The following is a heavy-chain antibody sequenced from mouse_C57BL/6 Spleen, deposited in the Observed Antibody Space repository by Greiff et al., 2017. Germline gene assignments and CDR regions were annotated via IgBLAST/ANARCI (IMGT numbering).Heavy chain of an antibody. D-gene: IGHD1-1*01. CDR3: ARVYGSSPLWYFDV. V-gene: IGHV5-4*03. CDR1: GFTFSSYA. Sequence: EVKVVESGGGLVKPGGSLKLSCAASGFTFSSYAMSWVRQTPEKRLEWVATISDGGSYTYYPDNVKGRFTISRDNAKNNLYLQMSHLKSEDTAMYYCARVYGSSPLWYFDVWGTGTTVTVSS. J-gene: IGHJ1*03. CDR2: ISDGGSYT.